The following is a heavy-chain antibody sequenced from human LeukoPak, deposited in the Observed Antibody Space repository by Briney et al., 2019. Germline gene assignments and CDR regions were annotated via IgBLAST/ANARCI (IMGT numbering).Heavy chain of an antibody. J-gene: IGHJ5*02. V-gene: IGHV3-33*01. CDR3: ARGRKSGSFWFDP. D-gene: IGHD1-26*01. CDR1: GFTFSSYG. CDR2: IWYDGSNK. Sequence: GRSLRLSCAASGFTFSSYGMHWVRQAPGKGLEWVAVIWYDGSNKYYADSVKGRFTISRDNSKNTLYLQMNSLRAEDTAVYYCARGRKSGSFWFDPWGQGTLVTVSS.